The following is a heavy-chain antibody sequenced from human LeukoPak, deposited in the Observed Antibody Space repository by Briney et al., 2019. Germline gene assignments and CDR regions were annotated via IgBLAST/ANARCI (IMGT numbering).Heavy chain of an antibody. CDR2: IIPIFGTP. Sequence: SVKVSCKASGGTFSSYTISWVRQAPGQGLEWMGGIIPIFGTPKYAQKFQGRVTITADESTSTAYMELSSLGSEDTAVYYCASAAIDREYFQHWGQGTLVTVSS. CDR3: ASAAIDREYFQH. V-gene: IGHV1-69*13. J-gene: IGHJ1*01. D-gene: IGHD2-2*01. CDR1: GGTFSSYT.